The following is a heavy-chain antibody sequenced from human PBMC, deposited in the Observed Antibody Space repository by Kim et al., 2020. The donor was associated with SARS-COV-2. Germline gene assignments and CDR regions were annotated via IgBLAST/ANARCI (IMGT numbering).Heavy chain of an antibody. Sequence: SETLSLTCTVSGGSISSGGYYWSWIRQHPGKGLEWIGYIYYSGSTYYNPSLKSRVTISVDTSKNQFSLKLSSVTAADTAVYYCVRVGDCSGGSCYAGYWGQGTLVTVSS. CDR3: VRVGDCSGGSCYAGY. V-gene: IGHV4-31*03. CDR2: IYYSGST. J-gene: IGHJ4*02. D-gene: IGHD2-15*01. CDR1: GGSISSGGYY.